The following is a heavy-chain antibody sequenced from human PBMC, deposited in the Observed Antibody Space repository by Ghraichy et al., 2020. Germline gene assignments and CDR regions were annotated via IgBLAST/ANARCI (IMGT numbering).Heavy chain of an antibody. CDR1: GGSISTYY. D-gene: IGHD1-14*01. CDR3: ARDIRDPSMNGVDV. Sequence: SETLSLTCTVSGGSISTYYWSWIRQPPGKGLAWIGYIYYSGTTNYNPSLKSRVTISVDTSKNSFSLTLSSVTAADTAVYYCARDIRDPSMNGVDVWGQGTTVTVSS. J-gene: IGHJ6*02. V-gene: IGHV4-59*01. CDR2: IYYSGTT.